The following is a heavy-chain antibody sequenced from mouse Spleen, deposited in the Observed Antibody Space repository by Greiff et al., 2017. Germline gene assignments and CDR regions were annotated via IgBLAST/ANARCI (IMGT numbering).Heavy chain of an antibody. V-gene: IGHV5-17*01. J-gene: IGHJ3*01. Sequence: EVMLVESGGGLVKPGGSLKLSCAASGFTFSDYGMHWVRQAPEKGLEWVAYISSGSSTIYYADTVKGRFTISRDNAKNTLFLQMTSLRSEDTAMYYCARGHYYGSSPPWFAYWGQGTLVTVSA. CDR1: GFTFSDYG. D-gene: IGHD1-1*01. CDR2: ISSGSSTI. CDR3: ARGHYYGSSPPWFAY.